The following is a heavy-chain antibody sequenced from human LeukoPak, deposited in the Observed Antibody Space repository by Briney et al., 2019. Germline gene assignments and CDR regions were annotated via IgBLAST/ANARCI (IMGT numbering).Heavy chain of an antibody. J-gene: IGHJ4*02. Sequence: SETLSLTCAVSGGSISSNNWWGWVRQPPGKGLEWIGEIFHSGGTNYNPSLKSRVTLLVDRSKNQFSLKLTSVTAADTAVYYCAKRDYDTLTGLSSWTDYWGQGTLVTVSS. CDR2: IFHSGGT. D-gene: IGHD3-9*01. V-gene: IGHV4-4*02. CDR3: AKRDYDTLTGLSSWTDY. CDR1: GGSISSNNW.